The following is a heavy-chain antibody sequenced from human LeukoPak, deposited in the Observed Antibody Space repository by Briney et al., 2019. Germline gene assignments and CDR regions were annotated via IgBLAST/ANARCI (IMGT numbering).Heavy chain of an antibody. Sequence: GPTLVNPTQTLTLTCTFSVFSLNTRGVGVGWIRQPPGRALEWLALIYWDDDRRYSPSLKSRLTITKDTSRNQVVLTMTNMDPVDTATYFCAHRKNYYDSSVFDNWGQGTLVTVSS. CDR3: AHRKNYYDSSVFDN. J-gene: IGHJ4*02. CDR2: IYWDDDR. CDR1: VFSLNTRGVG. D-gene: IGHD3-22*01. V-gene: IGHV2-5*02.